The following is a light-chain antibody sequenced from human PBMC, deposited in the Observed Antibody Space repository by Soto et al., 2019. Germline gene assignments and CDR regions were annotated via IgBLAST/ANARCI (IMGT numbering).Light chain of an antibody. CDR2: AAS. V-gene: IGKV1-27*01. CDR1: QGISNY. J-gene: IGKJ1*01. CDR3: QKYNSAPWT. Sequence: DIQMTQSPSSLSASVGDRVTITCRASQGISNYLAWYQQNPGKVPKLLIYAASTLQSGVPSRFSGSGSGTDFTLNISSLQPADVATYYCQKYNSAPWTFGQGTKVEIK.